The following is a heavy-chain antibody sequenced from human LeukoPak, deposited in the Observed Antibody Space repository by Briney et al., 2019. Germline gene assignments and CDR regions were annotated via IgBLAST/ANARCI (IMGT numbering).Heavy chain of an antibody. D-gene: IGHD6-13*01. CDR3: ARAPSSWGSPFDY. CDR2: ISSDGSST. CDR1: GITFSNYW. V-gene: IGHV3-74*01. J-gene: IGHJ4*02. Sequence: GGSLRLSCAASGITFSNYWMHWVRQAPGKGLVWVLRISSDGSSTNYADSVKGRFTISRDNAKNTLYLQMNSLRAEDTAVYYCARAPSSWGSPFDYWGQGALVTVSS.